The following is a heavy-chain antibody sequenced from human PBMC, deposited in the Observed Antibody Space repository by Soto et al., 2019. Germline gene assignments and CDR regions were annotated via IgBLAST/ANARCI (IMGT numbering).Heavy chain of an antibody. V-gene: IGHV3-48*01. J-gene: IGHJ5*02. D-gene: IGHD2-15*01. CDR2: ISSSSTTK. CDR1: GFTFSSYS. CDR3: ARDGCCGGNCLNLFDP. Sequence: GGSLRLSCAASGFTFSSYSMNWVRQAPGKGLEWVSYISSSSTTKYYADSVKGRFTISRDNAKNSLYLQMNSLRAEDTAVYYCARDGCCGGNCLNLFDPCGRGTLVTVSA.